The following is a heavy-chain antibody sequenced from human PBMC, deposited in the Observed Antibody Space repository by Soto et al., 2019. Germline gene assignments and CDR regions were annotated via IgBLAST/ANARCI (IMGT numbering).Heavy chain of an antibody. J-gene: IGHJ6*02. Sequence: SETLSLTCTVSGGSITSSYWSWIRRPPGKGLEWIAYIYDTGISGYTPSTSYNPSLKSRFTMSVDTSKSQFSLKLTSVTAADTAVYYCARGEDAFFYYGLDVGGQGITVTVSS. CDR1: GGSITSSY. CDR3: ARGEDAFFYYGLDV. CDR2: IYDTGISGYTPST. V-gene: IGHV4-59*01.